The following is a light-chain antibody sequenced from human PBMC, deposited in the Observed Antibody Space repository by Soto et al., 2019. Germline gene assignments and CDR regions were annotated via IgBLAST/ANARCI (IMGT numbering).Light chain of an antibody. Sequence: EIVVTQSPATLSVSPGERATLSCRASQSVNTNFAWYQQKPGQAPRLLIYGASTRATGIPARFSGSGSGTEFTLTISSLQPEDFATYYCQQSYSTPWTFGLGTKVDIK. CDR2: GAS. V-gene: IGKV3-15*01. CDR1: QSVNTN. J-gene: IGKJ1*01. CDR3: QQSYSTPWT.